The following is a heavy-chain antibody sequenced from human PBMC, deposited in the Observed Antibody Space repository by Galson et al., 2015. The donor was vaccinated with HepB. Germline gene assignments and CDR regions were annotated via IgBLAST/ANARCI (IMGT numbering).Heavy chain of an antibody. V-gene: IGHV3-23*01. CDR3: AKRRQSSTDRRLSNFDY. D-gene: IGHD1-1*01. CDR1: GFTFSMYA. Sequence: SLRLSCAASGFTFSMYALSWVRQAPGKGLEWVSAIVGSGSSTYYADSVKGRFTISRDNSMRMLYLQMNSLKAEDTAVYYCAKRRQSSTDRRLSNFDYWGQGTLVTVSS. J-gene: IGHJ4*02. CDR2: IVGSGSST.